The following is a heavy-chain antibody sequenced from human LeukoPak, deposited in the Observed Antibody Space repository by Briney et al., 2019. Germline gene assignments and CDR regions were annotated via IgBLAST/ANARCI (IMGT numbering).Heavy chain of an antibody. CDR3: ARRGDSSGYMYYFDY. D-gene: IGHD3-22*01. CDR1: GYSFTSYW. J-gene: IGHJ4*02. CDR2: IYPGDSDT. Sequence: VESLKISCKGSGYSFTSYWIGWVRQMPGKGLEWMGIIYPGDSDTRYSPSFQGQVTISADKSISTAYLQWSSLKASDTAMYYCARRGDSSGYMYYFDYWGQGTLVTVSS. V-gene: IGHV5-51*01.